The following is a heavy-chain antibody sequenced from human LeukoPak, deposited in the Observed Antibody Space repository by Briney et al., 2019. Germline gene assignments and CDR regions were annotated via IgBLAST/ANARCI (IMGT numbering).Heavy chain of an antibody. V-gene: IGHV3-15*01. Sequence: GGSLRLSCAASGFTFSNAWMSWVRQAPGKGLEWVGRIKSKTDGGTTDYAAPVKGRFTISRDDSKNTLYLQMNSLKTEDTAVYYCTTDGAVVGTNFDYWGQGTLVTVSS. CDR1: GFTFSNAW. CDR3: TTDGAVVGTNFDY. J-gene: IGHJ4*02. CDR2: IKSKTDGGTT. D-gene: IGHD1/OR15-1a*01.